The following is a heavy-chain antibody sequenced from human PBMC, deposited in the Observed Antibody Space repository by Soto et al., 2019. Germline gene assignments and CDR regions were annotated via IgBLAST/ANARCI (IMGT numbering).Heavy chain of an antibody. CDR1: GFTFSNYA. J-gene: IGHJ4*02. D-gene: IGHD3-22*01. V-gene: IGHV3-23*01. Sequence: EVQLLESGGGLVQPGGSLRLSCAASGFTFSNYAMSWVRQAPGKGLEWVSGIGGRPTSAYYADSVKGRFAISRDNSYNTLFLQLNSLRAEDTAVYYCAKSRYSDSSGDFYDFWGQGTLVSVSS. CDR3: AKSRYSDSSGDFYDF. CDR2: IGGRPTSA.